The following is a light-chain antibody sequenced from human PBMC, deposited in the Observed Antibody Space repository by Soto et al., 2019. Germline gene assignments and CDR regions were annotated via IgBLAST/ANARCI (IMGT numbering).Light chain of an antibody. CDR1: QSISGS. V-gene: IGKV1-5*03. CDR2: EAS. Sequence: DIQMTQSPSTLSASVGDRVTITCRASQSISGSLAWYQQKPGKAPKLLIYEASNLKSGVPSRFSGSGSGTEYNLTISSLQPDDSASYYCQQYNGSWTFGQGTRVEIK. J-gene: IGKJ1*01. CDR3: QQYNGSWT.